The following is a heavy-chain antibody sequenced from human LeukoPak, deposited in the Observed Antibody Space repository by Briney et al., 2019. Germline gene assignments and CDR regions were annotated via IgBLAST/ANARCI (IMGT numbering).Heavy chain of an antibody. V-gene: IGHV4-59*01. Sequence: SETLSLTCTVSGGSISSYYWSWIRQPPGKGLEWIGYIYYSGSTNYNPSLRSRVTISVDTSKSQFSLNLSSETAADTAVYYCARDLGYYFHMDVWGKGTTVTISS. J-gene: IGHJ6*03. CDR2: IYYSGST. CDR1: GGSISSYY. CDR3: ARDLGYYFHMDV.